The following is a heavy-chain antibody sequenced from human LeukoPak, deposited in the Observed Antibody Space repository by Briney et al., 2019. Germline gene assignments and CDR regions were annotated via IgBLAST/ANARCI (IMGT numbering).Heavy chain of an antibody. D-gene: IGHD6-13*01. CDR2: INHSGST. V-gene: IGHV4-34*01. CDR3: ARGPGSWYYY. J-gene: IGHJ4*02. Sequence: SETLSLTCAVYGVSFSGYYWSWIRQPPGKGLEWIGEINHSGSTNYNPSLKSRVTISIDTSKNQFSLKLSSVTAADTALYYCARGPGSWYYYWGQGTLVTVSS. CDR1: GVSFSGYY.